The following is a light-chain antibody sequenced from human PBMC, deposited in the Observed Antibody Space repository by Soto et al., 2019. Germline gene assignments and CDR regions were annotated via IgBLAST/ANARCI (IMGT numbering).Light chain of an antibody. CDR2: QDN. V-gene: IGLV3-27*01. J-gene: IGLJ2*01. CDR1: ILAKNS. CDR3: YSATDNTVL. Sequence: SYELTQPSSVSVSPGQTAKITCSGEILAKNSARWFQQMPGQAPLLVIYQDNKRPSGIPERFSGSNSGTTVTLTISGAQVEDEADYYCYSATDNTVLFGGGTKLTVL.